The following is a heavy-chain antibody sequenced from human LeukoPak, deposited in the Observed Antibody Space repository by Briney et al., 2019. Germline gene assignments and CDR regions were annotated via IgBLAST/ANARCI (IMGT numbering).Heavy chain of an antibody. V-gene: IGHV3-48*03. CDR3: ARGVYYYDSSGYSLFDY. Sequence: GGSLRLSCAASGFTFSSYEMNWVRQAPGKGLEWVPYISSSGSTIYYADSVKGRFTISRDNAKNSLYLQMNSLRAEDTAVYYCARGVYYYDSSGYSLFDYWGQGTLVTVSS. D-gene: IGHD3-22*01. CDR1: GFTFSSYE. CDR2: ISSSGSTI. J-gene: IGHJ4*02.